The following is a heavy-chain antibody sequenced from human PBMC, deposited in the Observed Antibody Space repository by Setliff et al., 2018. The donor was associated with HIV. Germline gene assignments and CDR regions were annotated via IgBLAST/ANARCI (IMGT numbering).Heavy chain of an antibody. CDR3: ASSRGRYYGSVRAFDI. Sequence: SETLSLTCAVFGGSFTDIGGSFTDYYWIWIRQPPGKGLEWIGEINHSGNTHYNPSLKGRVTMSVDTSKNQFSLKLSSVTAADTAVYYCASSRGRYYGSVRAFDIWGQGTMVTVSS. V-gene: IGHV4-34*01. CDR2: INHSGNT. J-gene: IGHJ3*02. D-gene: IGHD3-10*01. CDR1: GGSFTDIGGSFTDYY.